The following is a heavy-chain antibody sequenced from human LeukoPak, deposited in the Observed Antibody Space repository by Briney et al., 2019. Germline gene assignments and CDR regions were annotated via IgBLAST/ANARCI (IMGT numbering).Heavy chain of an antibody. V-gene: IGHV3-74*01. J-gene: IGHJ6*03. D-gene: IGHD3-16*02. Sequence: GGSLRLSCAASGFAFSSYWLHWVRQAPGKGLVWVSRVNSDGSSTNYADSVEGRFTVSRDNAKNTLYLQMNSLRAEDTAVYYCAGYVWGSYRSLYYYYYMDVWGKGTTVTVSS. CDR2: VNSDGSST. CDR3: AGYVWGSYRSLYYYYYMDV. CDR1: GFAFSSYW.